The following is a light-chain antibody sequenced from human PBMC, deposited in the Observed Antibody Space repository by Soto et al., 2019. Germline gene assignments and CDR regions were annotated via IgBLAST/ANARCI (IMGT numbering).Light chain of an antibody. CDR2: DAS. CDR3: QQYNSYPWT. Sequence: DIQMTQSPSTLSASVGDRVTITCRASQTIFRWLAWYQQRPGKAPNLLISDASDLQSGVPSRFSGSGSGAEFTLTIGRLQPYDFATYYCQQYNSYPWTFGQGTK. V-gene: IGKV1-5*01. CDR1: QTIFRW. J-gene: IGKJ1*01.